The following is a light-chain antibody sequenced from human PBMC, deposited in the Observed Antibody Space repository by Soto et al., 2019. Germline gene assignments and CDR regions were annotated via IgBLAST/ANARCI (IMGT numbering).Light chain of an antibody. Sequence: EIVMTQSPATLSVSPGERATLSCRASQSVSSNLAWYQQKPGQAPRLLIYATSTRATGIPDMFSGSASGTEFALNISRLQPDDFALYHCQYYDNQPTITSGQGTRLESK. V-gene: IGKV3-15*01. CDR1: QSVSSN. CDR2: ATS. J-gene: IGKJ5*01. CDR3: QYYDNQPTIT.